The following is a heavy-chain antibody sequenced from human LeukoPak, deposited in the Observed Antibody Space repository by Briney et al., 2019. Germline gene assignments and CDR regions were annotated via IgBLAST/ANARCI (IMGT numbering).Heavy chain of an antibody. V-gene: IGHV3-23*01. CDR2: ISVSGGST. CDR3: AKRGVVIRVILVGFHKEAYYFDS. J-gene: IGHJ4*02. D-gene: IGHD3-22*01. Sequence: PGGSLRLSCAVSGITLSNYGMSWVRQAPGKGLEWVAGISVSGGSTSYADSGKGRFTISRDNPRNTLYLQMNSLRAEDTAVYFCAKRGVVIRVILVGFHKEAYYFDSWGQGALVTASS. CDR1: GITLSNYG.